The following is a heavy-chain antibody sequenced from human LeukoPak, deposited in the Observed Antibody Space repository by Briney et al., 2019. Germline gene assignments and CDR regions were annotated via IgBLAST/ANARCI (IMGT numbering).Heavy chain of an antibody. CDR2: IWYGGSNK. CDR1: GFAFSSYG. CDR3: AKDSHEAGTGAFDY. Sequence: GGSLRLSCAASGFAFSSYGMHWVRQAPGKGLEWVAVIWYGGSNKYYADSVKGRFTISRDNSKNTLYLQMNSLRAEDTAVYYCAKDSHEAGTGAFDYWGQGTLVTVSS. V-gene: IGHV3-30*02. J-gene: IGHJ4*02. D-gene: IGHD6-13*01.